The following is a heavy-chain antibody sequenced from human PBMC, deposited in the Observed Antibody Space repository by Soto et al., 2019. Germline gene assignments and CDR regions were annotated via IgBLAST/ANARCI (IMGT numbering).Heavy chain of an antibody. CDR2: IYYSGST. CDR1: GGSISSSSYY. V-gene: IGHV4-39*01. Sequence: SETLSLTCTVSGGSISSSSYYWGWIRQPPGKGLEWIGSIYYSGSTYYNPSPKSRVTISVDTSKNQFSLKLSSVTAADTAVYYCAGGYNWHYYCFDPWGQGTLVTVSS. CDR3: AGGYNWHYYCFDP. J-gene: IGHJ5*02. D-gene: IGHD1-7*01.